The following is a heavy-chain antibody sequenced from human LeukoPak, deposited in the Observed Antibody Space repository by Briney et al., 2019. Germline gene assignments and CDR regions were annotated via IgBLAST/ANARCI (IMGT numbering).Heavy chain of an antibody. D-gene: IGHD6-13*01. CDR1: GDSISSRGYY. V-gene: IGHV4-31*03. CDR2: IYYSGST. J-gene: IGHJ4*02. Sequence: PSETLSLTCTVSGDSISSRGYYWSWIRQHPGKGLEWIGYIYYSGSTYYNPSLKSRLTLSVDTSKNQFSPKVNSVTAADTAVYYCASTRIAAAGAPAYYFDNWGQGTQVTVSS. CDR3: ASTRIAAAGAPAYYFDN.